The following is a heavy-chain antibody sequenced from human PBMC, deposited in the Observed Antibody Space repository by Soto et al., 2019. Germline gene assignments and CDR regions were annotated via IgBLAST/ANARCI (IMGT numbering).Heavy chain of an antibody. Sequence: ALVKVSCKASGYTFTSYGISWVRQAPGQGLEWMGWISAYNGNTNYAQKLQGRVTMTTDTSTSTAYMELRSLRSDDTAVYYCARDNYYDRNPYVWGQGTMVTVSS. J-gene: IGHJ3*01. CDR3: ARDNYYDRNPYV. CDR2: ISAYNGNT. V-gene: IGHV1-18*01. D-gene: IGHD3-22*01. CDR1: GYTFTSYG.